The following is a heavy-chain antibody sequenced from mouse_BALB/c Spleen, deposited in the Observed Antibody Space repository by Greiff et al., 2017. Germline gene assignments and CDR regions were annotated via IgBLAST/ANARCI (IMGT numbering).Heavy chain of an antibody. CDR3: ARDQITTVVAPFDY. CDR2: ISYDGSN. CDR1: GYSITSGYY. Sequence: DVHLVESGPGLVKPSQSLSLTCSVTGYSITSGYYWNWIRQFPGNKLEWMGYISYDGSNNYNPSLKNRISITRDTSKNQFFLKLNSVTTEDTATYYCARDQITTVVAPFDYWGQGTTLTVSS. D-gene: IGHD1-1*01. V-gene: IGHV3-6*02. J-gene: IGHJ2*01.